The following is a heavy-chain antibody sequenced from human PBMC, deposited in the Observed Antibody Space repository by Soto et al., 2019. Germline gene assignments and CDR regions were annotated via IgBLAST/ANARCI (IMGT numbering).Heavy chain of an antibody. Sequence: GPTLVNPTHTLTLTCTFSGFSLSTSVVGVAWIRQPPGKALEWLALIYWDDDKRYSPSLKSRLTITKDTSKNQVVLTMTNMDPVDTAKYYCEHSTSTVPARRYVDYWGQGALVTVYS. CDR1: GFSLSTSVVG. D-gene: IGHD6-6*01. V-gene: IGHV2-5*02. CDR2: IYWDDDK. J-gene: IGHJ4*02. CDR3: EHSTSTVPARRYVDY.